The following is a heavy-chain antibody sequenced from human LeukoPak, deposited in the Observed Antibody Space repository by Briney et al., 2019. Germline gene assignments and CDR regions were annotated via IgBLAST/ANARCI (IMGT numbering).Heavy chain of an antibody. D-gene: IGHD3-10*02. J-gene: IGHJ3*02. CDR1: GYTFTSYD. CDR2: MNPNSGNT. V-gene: IGHV1-8*03. Sequence: GASVKVPCKASGYTFTSYDINWVRQATGQGLEWMGWMNPNSGNTGYAQKFQGRVTITRNTSISTAYMELSSLRSEDTAVYYCARGLFELEDAFDIWGQGTMVTVSS. CDR3: ARGLFELEDAFDI.